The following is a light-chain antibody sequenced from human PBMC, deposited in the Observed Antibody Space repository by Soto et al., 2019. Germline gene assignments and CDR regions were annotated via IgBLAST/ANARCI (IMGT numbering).Light chain of an antibody. Sequence: EIVLTQSPGTLSLSPGERATLSCRASQSVSSRYLAWYQQKPGQAPRLIIYGASNRATGIPDRFSGSGSGTDFTLTISRLEPEDFAVYFCQQYNNSPEYTFGQGTKLEIK. CDR1: QSVSSRY. V-gene: IGKV3-20*01. CDR2: GAS. J-gene: IGKJ2*01. CDR3: QQYNNSPEYT.